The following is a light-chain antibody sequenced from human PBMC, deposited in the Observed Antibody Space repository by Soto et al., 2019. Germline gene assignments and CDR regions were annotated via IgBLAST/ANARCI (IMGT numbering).Light chain of an antibody. CDR1: QTISSW. Sequence: DIQMTQSPSTLSGSVGDRVTITCRASQTISSWLAWYQQKPGKAPKLLIYKASTLKSGVPSRFSGSGSGTEFTLTISSLQAEDVAVYYCQQYYTTPWTFGQGTKVDIK. V-gene: IGKV1-5*03. CDR3: QQYYTTPWT. J-gene: IGKJ1*01. CDR2: KAS.